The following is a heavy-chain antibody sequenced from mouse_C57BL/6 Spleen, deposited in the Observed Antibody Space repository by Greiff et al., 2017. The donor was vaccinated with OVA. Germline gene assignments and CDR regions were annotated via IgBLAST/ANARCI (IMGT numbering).Heavy chain of an antibody. CDR3: ARSGLYYYGSSYGFDY. V-gene: IGHV1-55*01. CDR2: IYPGSGST. CDR1: GYTFTSYW. D-gene: IGHD1-1*01. J-gene: IGHJ2*01. Sequence: VQLQQSGAELVKPGASVKMSCKASGYTFTSYWITWVKQRPGQGLEWIGDIYPGSGSTNYNEKFKGKATLTVDTSSSTAYMQLSSLTSEDSAVYYCARSGLYYYGSSYGFDYWGQGTTLTVSS.